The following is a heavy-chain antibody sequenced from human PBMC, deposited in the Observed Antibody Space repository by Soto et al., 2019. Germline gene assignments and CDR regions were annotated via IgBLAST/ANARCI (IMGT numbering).Heavy chain of an antibody. J-gene: IGHJ4*02. D-gene: IGHD2-2*01. Sequence: PSETLSLTCTVSGDSISSYNYYWGWIRQPPGKGLEWIGSIYYSGNTYYNPSLKSRVTISVDKSKNQFSLKLSSVTAADTAVYYCARVADCSSTSCYLRRQPFTGYFDYWGQGTLVTVSS. V-gene: IGHV4-39*07. CDR1: GDSISSYNYY. CDR2: IYYSGNT. CDR3: ARVADCSSTSCYLRRQPFTGYFDY.